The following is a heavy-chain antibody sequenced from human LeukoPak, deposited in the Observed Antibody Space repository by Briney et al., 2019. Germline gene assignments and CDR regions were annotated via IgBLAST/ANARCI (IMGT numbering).Heavy chain of an antibody. Sequence: GGSLRLSCAASGFTFSSYEMNWVRQAPGKGLEWVANIKQDGSEKYYVDSVKGRFTISRDNAKNSLYLQMNSLRAEDTAVYYCARDGVTMVRGVKVLDYYYYYMDVWGKGTTVTISS. V-gene: IGHV3-7*01. CDR2: IKQDGSEK. D-gene: IGHD3-10*01. J-gene: IGHJ6*03. CDR3: ARDGVTMVRGVKVLDYYYYYMDV. CDR1: GFTFSSYE.